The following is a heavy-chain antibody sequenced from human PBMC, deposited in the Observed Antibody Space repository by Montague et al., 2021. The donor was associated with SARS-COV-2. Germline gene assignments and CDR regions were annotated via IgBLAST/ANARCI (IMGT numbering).Heavy chain of an antibody. V-gene: IGHV4-31*03. J-gene: IGHJ6*03. CDR2: TYYSGST. D-gene: IGHD4-23*01. CDR3: ASTYGGNLGYYYYYMDV. Sequence: TLSLTCTVSGGSISSGGYYWSRIRQHPGKGLEWIGYTYYSGSTYYNSSLKSRVTISVDTSKNQFSLKLSSVTAADTAVYYCASTYGGNLGYYYYYMDVWGKGTTVTVSS. CDR1: GGSISSGGYY.